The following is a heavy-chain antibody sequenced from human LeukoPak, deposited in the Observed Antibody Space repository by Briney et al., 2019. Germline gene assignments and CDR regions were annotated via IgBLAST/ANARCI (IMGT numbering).Heavy chain of an antibody. J-gene: IGHJ4*02. Sequence: ASVKVSCKASGYTFTGYYMHWVRQAPGQGLEWMGWINPNSGGTNYAQKFQGRVTMTRDTSISTAYMELSRLRSDDTAVYYCARDLMGFWSGCYNWGQGTLVTVSS. CDR3: ARDLMGFWSGCYN. CDR2: INPNSGGT. CDR1: GYTFTGYY. V-gene: IGHV1-2*02. D-gene: IGHD3-3*01.